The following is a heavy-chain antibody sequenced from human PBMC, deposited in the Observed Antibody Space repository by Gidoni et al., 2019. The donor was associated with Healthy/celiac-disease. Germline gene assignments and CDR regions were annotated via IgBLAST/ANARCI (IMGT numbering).Heavy chain of an antibody. J-gene: IGHJ4*02. Sequence: EVQLLESGGGLVQPGGSLRLSCAASGFTFSSYAMSWVRQAPGKGLEWVSAISGSGGSTYYADSVKGRFTISRDNSKNTLYLQMNSLRAEDTAVYYCAKNLLDERYSGSSGVFDYWGQGTLVTVSS. CDR1: GFTFSSYA. CDR2: ISGSGGST. V-gene: IGHV3-23*01. CDR3: AKNLLDERYSGSSGVFDY. D-gene: IGHD1-26*01.